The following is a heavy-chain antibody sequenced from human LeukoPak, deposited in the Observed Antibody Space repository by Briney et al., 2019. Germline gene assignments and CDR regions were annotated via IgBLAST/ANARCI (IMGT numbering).Heavy chain of an antibody. J-gene: IGHJ2*01. CDR3: AARGDGYNNWYFDL. D-gene: IGHD5-24*01. CDR2: IYYSGST. CDR1: GGSINSYY. Sequence: SETLSLTCTVSGGSINSYYWSWIRQPPGKGLEWIGYIYYSGSTNYDPSLKSRVTISLDTSKNQFSLKLSSVTAADTAVYYCAARGDGYNNWYFDLWGRGTLVTVSP. V-gene: IGHV4-59*01.